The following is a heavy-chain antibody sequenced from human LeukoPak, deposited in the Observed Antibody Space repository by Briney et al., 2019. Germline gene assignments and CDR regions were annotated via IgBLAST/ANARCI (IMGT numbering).Heavy chain of an antibody. J-gene: IGHJ4*02. D-gene: IGHD6-13*01. V-gene: IGHV3-48*02. CDR2: ISSSSSTI. Sequence: PGGSLRLSCAASGFTFSSYSMNWVRQAPGKGLEWVSYISSSSSTIYYADSVKGRFTISRDNAENSLYLQMNSLRDEDTAVYYCTTSYSSSWYASGTDYWGQGTLVTVSS. CDR3: TTSYSSSWYASGTDY. CDR1: GFTFSSYS.